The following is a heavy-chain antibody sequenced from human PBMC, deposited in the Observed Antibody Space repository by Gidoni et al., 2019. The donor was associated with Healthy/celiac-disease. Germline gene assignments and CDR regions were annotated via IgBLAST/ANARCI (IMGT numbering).Heavy chain of an antibody. D-gene: IGHD3-3*01. Sequence: QVQLVESGGGVVQPGRSLRRSCAASGVTFSSYAMNWVRQAPGKGLEWVAVISYDGSNKYYADSVKCRFTISRDNSKNTLYLQMNSLRAEDTAVYYCARDRGEYYDFWSGYNYYYGMDVWGQGTTVTVSS. J-gene: IGHJ6*02. CDR3: ARDRGEYYDFWSGYNYYYGMDV. CDR2: ISYDGSNK. CDR1: GVTFSSYA. V-gene: IGHV3-30*04.